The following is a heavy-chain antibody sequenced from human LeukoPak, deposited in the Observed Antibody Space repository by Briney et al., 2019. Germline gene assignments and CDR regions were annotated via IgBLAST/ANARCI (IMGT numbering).Heavy chain of an antibody. Sequence: GGSLRLSCAASGFTFDDYAMHWVRQAPGKGLEGVSGISWNSGSIGYADSVKGRFTISRDNAKNSLYLQMNSLRAEDTALYYCAKSGGYGDPMSTGFDAFDIWGQGTMVTVSS. J-gene: IGHJ3*02. D-gene: IGHD4-17*01. CDR2: ISWNSGSI. CDR3: AKSGGYGDPMSTGFDAFDI. CDR1: GFTFDDYA. V-gene: IGHV3-9*01.